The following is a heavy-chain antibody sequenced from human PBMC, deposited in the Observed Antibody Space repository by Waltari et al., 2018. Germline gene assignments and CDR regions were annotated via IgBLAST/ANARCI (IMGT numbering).Heavy chain of an antibody. D-gene: IGHD2-2*02. J-gene: IGHJ3*02. V-gene: IGHV4-4*07. CDR2: IYTSGST. CDR3: ARTQHIVVVPAAIGAFDI. Sequence: QVQLQESGPGLVKPSETLSLTCTVSGGSISSSYWSWIRQPAGKGLEWIGRIYTSGSTNYNPSLKSRVTMSVDTSKNQCSLKLSSVTAADTAVYYCARTQHIVVVPAAIGAFDIWGQGTMVTVSS. CDR1: GGSISSSY.